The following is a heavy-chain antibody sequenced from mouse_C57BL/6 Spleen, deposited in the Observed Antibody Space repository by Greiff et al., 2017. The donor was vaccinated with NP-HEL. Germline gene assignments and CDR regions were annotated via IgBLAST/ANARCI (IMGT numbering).Heavy chain of an antibody. D-gene: IGHD1-1*01. V-gene: IGHV5-9-1*02. CDR2: ISRGGDYI. J-gene: IGHJ2*01. Sequence: EVKLMESGAGLVKPGGSLKLSCAASGFTFSSYAMSWVRQTPEQRLEWVAYISRGGDYIYYADTVKGRVTISRDNARNTLYLQMSSLKAEDTDMYYCTKSGCSSPYYFDYWGQGTTLTVSS. CDR1: GFTFSSYA. CDR3: TKSGCSSPYYFDY.